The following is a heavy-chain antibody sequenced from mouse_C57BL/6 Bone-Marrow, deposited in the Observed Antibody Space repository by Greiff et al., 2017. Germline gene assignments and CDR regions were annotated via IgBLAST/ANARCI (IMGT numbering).Heavy chain of an antibody. Sequence: VQLQESGPGLLKPSQSLSLTCSVTGYSITSGYYWNWIRQFPGNKLEWMGYISYDGSNNYNPSLKNRISITRDTSKNQFFLKLNSVTTEDTATYYCARGFYYGSGVDYWGQGTTLTVSS. V-gene: IGHV3-6*01. CDR3: ARGFYYGSGVDY. J-gene: IGHJ2*01. D-gene: IGHD1-1*01. CDR2: ISYDGSN. CDR1: GYSITSGYY.